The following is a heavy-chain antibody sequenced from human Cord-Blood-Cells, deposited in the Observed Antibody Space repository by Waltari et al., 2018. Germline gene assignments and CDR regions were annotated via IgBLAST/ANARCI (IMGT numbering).Heavy chain of an antibody. CDR1: VSSYY. Sequence: VSSYYWSWIRQPPGKGLEWIGYIYYSGSTNYNPSLKSRVTISVDTSKNQFSLKLSSVTAADTAVYYCATGHDGPWGDQYYFDYWGQGTLVTVSS. CDR3: ATGHDGPWGDQYYFDY. J-gene: IGHJ4*02. V-gene: IGHV4-59*02. CDR2: IYYSGST. D-gene: IGHD3-16*01.